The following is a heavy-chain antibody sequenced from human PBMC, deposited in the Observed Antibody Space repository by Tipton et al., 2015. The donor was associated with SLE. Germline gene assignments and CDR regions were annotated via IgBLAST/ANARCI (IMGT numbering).Heavy chain of an antibody. Sequence: QLVQSGAEVKKPGASVKVSCKASGYTFTSYDINWVRQATGQGLEWMGWMNPNSGNTGYAQKFQGRVTMTRDTSISTAYMELSRLRSDDTAVYYCARENSDYSYWYFDLWGRGTLVTVSS. CDR2: MNPNSGNT. D-gene: IGHD4-11*01. CDR1: GYTFTSYD. V-gene: IGHV1-8*01. J-gene: IGHJ2*01. CDR3: ARENSDYSYWYFDL.